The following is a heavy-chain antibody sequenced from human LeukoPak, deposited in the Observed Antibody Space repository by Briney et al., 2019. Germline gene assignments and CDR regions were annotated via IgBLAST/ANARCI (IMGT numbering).Heavy chain of an antibody. CDR1: GGSISSYY. D-gene: IGHD3-22*01. Sequence: SETLSLTCTVSGGSISSYYWNWIRQPPGKGLEWIGYIHYSRSTNYNPSLKSRVTISLDTSKNQFSLKLSSVTAADTAVYYCARAGYYYDSSGFQWFDPWGQGTLVTVSS. CDR2: IHYSRST. J-gene: IGHJ5*02. V-gene: IGHV4-59*01. CDR3: ARAGYYYDSSGFQWFDP.